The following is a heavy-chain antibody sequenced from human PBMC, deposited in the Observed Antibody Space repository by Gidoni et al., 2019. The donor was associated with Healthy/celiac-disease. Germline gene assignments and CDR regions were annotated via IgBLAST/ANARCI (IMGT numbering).Heavy chain of an antibody. Sequence: EVQLVESGGGLVQPGRSLRLSCAASGFTFDDYAMHWVRQAPGKGLEWVSGISWNSGSIGYADSVKGRFTISRDNAKNSLYLQMNSLRAEDTALYYCAKGIESELPYYFDYWGQGTLVTVSS. CDR3: AKGIESELPYYFDY. J-gene: IGHJ4*02. D-gene: IGHD1-26*01. CDR1: GFTFDDYA. V-gene: IGHV3-9*01. CDR2: ISWNSGSI.